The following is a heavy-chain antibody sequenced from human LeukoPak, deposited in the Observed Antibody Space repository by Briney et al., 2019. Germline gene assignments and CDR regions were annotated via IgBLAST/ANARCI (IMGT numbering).Heavy chain of an antibody. CDR2: ISAYNGNT. CDR1: GYTFTSYG. V-gene: IGHV1-18*01. J-gene: IGHJ4*02. Sequence: ASVKVSCKASGYTFTSYGISWVRQAPGQGLEWMGWISAYNGNTNYAQKLQGRVTMTTDTSTSTAYMELRSLRSDDTAVYYCARDEGRRLRFLEWISYFDYWGQGTLVTVSS. CDR3: ARDEGRRLRFLEWISYFDY. D-gene: IGHD3-3*01.